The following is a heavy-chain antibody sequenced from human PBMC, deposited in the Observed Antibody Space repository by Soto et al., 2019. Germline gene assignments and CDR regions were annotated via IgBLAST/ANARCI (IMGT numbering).Heavy chain of an antibody. Sequence: GGSLRLSCAASGFTFSNYWMTWVRQAPGKGLEWVANIKEDGSEKHYVDSVKGRFTISRDNAKNSLYLQMSSLRVEDTAVYFCSRDVVVGAKALNYWGQGALVTVS. J-gene: IGHJ4*02. D-gene: IGHD2-15*01. CDR2: IKEDGSEK. CDR3: SRDVVVGAKALNY. CDR1: GFTFSNYW. V-gene: IGHV3-7*01.